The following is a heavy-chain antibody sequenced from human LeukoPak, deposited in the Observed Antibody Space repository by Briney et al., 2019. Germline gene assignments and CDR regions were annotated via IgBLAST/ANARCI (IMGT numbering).Heavy chain of an antibody. CDR1: GFTFSNYE. Sequence: GGSLILSCAASGFTFSNYEMNWVRQAPGRGLEWVSYISSSGLTMYYADSVKGRFTISRDNAKNSLYLQMNSLRAEDTGVYYCARRTTGDDYWGQGTLVTVSS. CDR3: ARRTTGDDY. J-gene: IGHJ4*02. CDR2: ISSSGLTM. D-gene: IGHD4-17*01. V-gene: IGHV3-48*03.